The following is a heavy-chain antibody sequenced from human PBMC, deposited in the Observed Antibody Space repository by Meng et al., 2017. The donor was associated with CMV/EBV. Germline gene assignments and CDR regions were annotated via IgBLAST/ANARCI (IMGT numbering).Heavy chain of an antibody. J-gene: IGHJ4*02. CDR3: ARSWTAYYFDY. CDR2: IYTSGST. D-gene: IGHD1-1*01. Sequence: LTSTVSAGSISSYYWSWIRQPAGKGLEWIGRIYTSGSTNYNPSLKSRVTMSVDTSKNQFSLKLSSVTAADTAVYYCARSWTAYYFDYWGQGTLVTVSS. V-gene: IGHV4-4*07. CDR1: AGSISSYY.